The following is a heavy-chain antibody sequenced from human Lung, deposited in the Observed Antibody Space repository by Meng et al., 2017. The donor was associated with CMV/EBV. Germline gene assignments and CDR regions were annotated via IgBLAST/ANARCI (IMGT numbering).Heavy chain of an antibody. Sequence: GGSLRLXCAGSGFTFSSHSMNWVRQAPGKGLEWVSSISTSSSYIYYADSVKGRFTVSRDNARKSLYLEMNSLRAEDTAVYYCAREKSNYGDHYFGFWGQGXLVTVSS. D-gene: IGHD4-11*01. CDR3: AREKSNYGDHYFGF. CDR2: ISTSSSYI. CDR1: GFTFSSHS. J-gene: IGHJ4*02. V-gene: IGHV3-21*01.